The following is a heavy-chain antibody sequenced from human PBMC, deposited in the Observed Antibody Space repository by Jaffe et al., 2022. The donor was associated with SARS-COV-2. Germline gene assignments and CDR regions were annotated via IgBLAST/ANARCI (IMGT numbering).Heavy chain of an antibody. J-gene: IGHJ4*02. V-gene: IGHV3-30*18. CDR2: ISYDGSNK. D-gene: IGHD5-12*01. Sequence: QVQLVESGGGVVQPGRSLRLSCAASGFTFSSYGMHWVRQAPGKGLEWVAVISYDGSNKYYADSVKGRFTISRDNSKNTLYLQMNSLRAEDTAVYYCAKDGGTYSGYDYFDYWGQGTLVTVSS. CDR3: AKDGGTYSGYDYFDY. CDR1: GFTFSSYG.